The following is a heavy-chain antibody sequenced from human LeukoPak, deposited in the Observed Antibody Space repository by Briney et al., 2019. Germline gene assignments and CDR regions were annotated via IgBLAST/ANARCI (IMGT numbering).Heavy chain of an antibody. CDR3: ARAKPSIAAAGTIGY. J-gene: IGHJ4*02. CDR1: GYSISSGYY. V-gene: IGHV4-38-2*02. Sequence: PSETLSLTCTVSGYSISSGYYWGWIRQPPGKGLEWIGSIYHSGSTYYNPSLKRRVTISVDTSQNQFSLKLSSVTAADTAVYYCARAKPSIAAAGTIGYWGQGTLVTVSS. D-gene: IGHD6-13*01. CDR2: IYHSGST.